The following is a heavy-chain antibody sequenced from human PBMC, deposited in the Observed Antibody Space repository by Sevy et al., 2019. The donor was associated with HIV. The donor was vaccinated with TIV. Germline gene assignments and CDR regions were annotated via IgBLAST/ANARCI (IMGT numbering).Heavy chain of an antibody. D-gene: IGHD6-13*01. CDR2: IIPMFGTA. J-gene: IGHJ3*02. CDR1: GGTFSSYA. V-gene: IGHV1-69*13. Sequence: ASVKVSCKASGGTFSSYAISWVRQAPGQGLEWMGGIIPMFGTANYAQKFQGRVTITAEESRRTAYMELSSVRSEDTAVDYCAGDWYSSSWLSSAFDIWGQGTMVTVSS. CDR3: AGDWYSSSWLSSAFDI.